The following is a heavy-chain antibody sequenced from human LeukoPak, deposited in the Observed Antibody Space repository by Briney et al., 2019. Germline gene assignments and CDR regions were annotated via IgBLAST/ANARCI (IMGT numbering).Heavy chain of an antibody. Sequence: PSETLSLTCTVSGGSISSYYWSWIRQPPGKGLEWIGYIYYSGSTNYNPSLKSRVTISVDTSKNQFSLKLSSVTAADTAVYYCARHRSYYDSSAHNWFDPWGQGTLVTVSS. CDR2: IYYSGST. CDR1: GGSISSYY. CDR3: ARHRSYYDSSAHNWFDP. D-gene: IGHD3-22*01. V-gene: IGHV4-59*08. J-gene: IGHJ5*02.